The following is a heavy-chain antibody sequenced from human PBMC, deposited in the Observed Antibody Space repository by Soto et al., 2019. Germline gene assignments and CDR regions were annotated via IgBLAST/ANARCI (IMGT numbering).Heavy chain of an antibody. D-gene: IGHD1-26*01. Sequence: ASVKVSCEASGGSFSSYAISWVRQAPGQGLEWMGGIIPIFGTANYAQKFQGRVTITADESTSTAYMELSSLRSEDTAVYYCASGGARDSGCPFAFDIWGQGTMVTVSS. CDR3: ASGGARDSGCPFAFDI. CDR2: IIPIFGTA. J-gene: IGHJ3*02. CDR1: GGSFSSYA. V-gene: IGHV1-69*13.